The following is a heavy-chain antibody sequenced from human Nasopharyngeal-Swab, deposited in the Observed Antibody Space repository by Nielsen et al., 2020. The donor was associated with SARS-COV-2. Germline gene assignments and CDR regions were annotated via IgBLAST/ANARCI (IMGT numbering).Heavy chain of an antibody. CDR2: ISRSSRYI. D-gene: IGHD5-18*01. J-gene: IGHJ6*02. CDR3: AREEAMVNYYYYGMDV. CDR1: GFTFSSYS. V-gene: IGHV3-21*01. Sequence: GESLKISCAASGFTFSSYSMNWVRQAPGKGLEWVSSISRSSRYIYYADSVKGRFTISRDNAKNSLYLQMNSLRAEDTAVYYCAREEAMVNYYYYGMDVWGQGTTVTVSS.